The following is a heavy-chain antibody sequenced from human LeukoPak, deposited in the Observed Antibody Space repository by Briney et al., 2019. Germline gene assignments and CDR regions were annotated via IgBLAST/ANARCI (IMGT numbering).Heavy chain of an antibody. CDR1: GYTFTGYY. CDR2: INPNSGGT. Sequence: ASVKVSCKASGYTFTGYYMHWVLQAPGQGLEWMGWINPNSGGTNYAQKFQGRVTMTRDTSISTAYMELSRLRSDDTAVYYCASVRGYCSGGSCYPDAFDIWGQGTMVTVSS. V-gene: IGHV1-2*02. D-gene: IGHD2-15*01. CDR3: ASVRGYCSGGSCYPDAFDI. J-gene: IGHJ3*02.